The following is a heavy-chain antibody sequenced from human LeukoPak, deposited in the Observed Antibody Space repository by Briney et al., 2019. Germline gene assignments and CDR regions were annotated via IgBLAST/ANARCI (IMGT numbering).Heavy chain of an antibody. D-gene: IGHD3-9*01. Sequence: SETLSLTCTVSGGSISSSSYYWGWIRQPPGKGLEWIGSIYYSGSTYYNPSLKSRVTISVDTSKNQFSLKLSSVTAADTAVYYCARVYYDILTGYYGDAFDIWGQGTMVTVSS. V-gene: IGHV4-39*07. CDR2: IYYSGST. CDR1: GGSISSSSYY. CDR3: ARVYYDILTGYYGDAFDI. J-gene: IGHJ3*02.